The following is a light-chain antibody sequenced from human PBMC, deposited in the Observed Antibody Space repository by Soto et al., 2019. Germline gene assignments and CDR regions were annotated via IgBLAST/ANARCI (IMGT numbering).Light chain of an antibody. J-gene: IGKJ1*01. CDR1: QSISSW. V-gene: IGKV1-5*01. Sequence: DIQMTHSPSTLSASVGDRGTSTCRASQSISSWLAWYQQKPGKAPKLLIYDASSLESGVPSRFSGSGSGTEFTLTISSLQPDDFATYYCQQYNSYWTFGQGTKVDIK. CDR2: DAS. CDR3: QQYNSYWT.